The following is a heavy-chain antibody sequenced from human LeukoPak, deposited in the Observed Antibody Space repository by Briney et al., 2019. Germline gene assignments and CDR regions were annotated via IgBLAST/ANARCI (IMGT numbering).Heavy chain of an antibody. CDR2: ISAYNGNT. CDR1: GYTLTSYG. CDR3: ARNYYDSSGYYYVRAFDM. Sequence: ASVKVSCKSSGYTLTSYGISWVRQAPGQGLEWMGWISAYNGNTNYAQKFQGRATMTTDTSTSTAYMELRSLRSDDTAVYYCARNYYDSSGYYYVRAFDMWGQGTMVTVSS. D-gene: IGHD3-22*01. V-gene: IGHV1-18*01. J-gene: IGHJ3*02.